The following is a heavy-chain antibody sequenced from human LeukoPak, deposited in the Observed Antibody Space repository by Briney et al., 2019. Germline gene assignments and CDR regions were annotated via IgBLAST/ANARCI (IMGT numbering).Heavy chain of an antibody. CDR1: GLTFSSYA. Sequence: GGSLRLSCAASGLTFSSYAMHWVRQAPGKGLEWVAVISYDGSNKYYADSVKGRFTISRDNSKNTLYLQMNSLRAEGTAVYYCARVGRETAMVYYFDYWGQGTLVTVSS. V-gene: IGHV3-30*01. J-gene: IGHJ4*02. CDR3: ARVGRETAMVYYFDY. D-gene: IGHD5-18*01. CDR2: ISYDGSNK.